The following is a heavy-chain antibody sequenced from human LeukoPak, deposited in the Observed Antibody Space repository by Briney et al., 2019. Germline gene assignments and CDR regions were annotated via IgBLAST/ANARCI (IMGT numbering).Heavy chain of an antibody. CDR1: GYTFSDFG. J-gene: IGHJ6*02. V-gene: IGHV1-18*01. Sequence: ASVKVSCKASGYTFSDFGISWVRQAPGRGLEWMGWISGYNDDTDHAQNLQGRVTMTTDTSTRTAYMELRSLRSDDSAVYYCARDAVLQYFEGDYPYGMDVWGQGTTVTVSS. CDR2: ISGYNDDT. CDR3: ARDAVLQYFEGDYPYGMDV. D-gene: IGHD3-9*01.